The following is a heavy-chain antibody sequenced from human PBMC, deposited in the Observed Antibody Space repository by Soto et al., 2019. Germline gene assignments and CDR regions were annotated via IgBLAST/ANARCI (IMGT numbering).Heavy chain of an antibody. CDR2: INHSGST. Sequence: SETLSLTCAVYGGSFSGYYWSWIRQPPGKGLEWIGEINHSGSTNYNPSLKSRVTISVDTSKNQFSLKLSSVTAADTAVYYCARETAGTGYDPNLDYWGQGTLVPVSS. J-gene: IGHJ4*02. D-gene: IGHD5-12*01. CDR3: ARETAGTGYDPNLDY. CDR1: GGSFSGYY. V-gene: IGHV4-34*01.